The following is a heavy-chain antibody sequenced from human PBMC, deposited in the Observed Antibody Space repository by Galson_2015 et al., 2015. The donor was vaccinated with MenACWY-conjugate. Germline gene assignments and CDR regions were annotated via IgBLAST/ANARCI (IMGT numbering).Heavy chain of an antibody. CDR3: ARDSGGGYVGPDY. Sequence: CAISGDSVSSNSAAWNWIRQSPSTGLEWLGRTYYRSKWYNDYAASVKSRITISPDTSTNHISLHLNSVTPEDTAVYYCARDSGGGYVGPDYWGQGTLVTVSS. CDR1: GDSVSSNSAA. D-gene: IGHD5-12*01. J-gene: IGHJ4*02. V-gene: IGHV6-1*01. CDR2: TYYRSKWYN.